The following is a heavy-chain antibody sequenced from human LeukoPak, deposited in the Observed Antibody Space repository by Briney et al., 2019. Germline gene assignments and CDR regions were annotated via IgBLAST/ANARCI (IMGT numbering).Heavy chain of an antibody. CDR2: ISYDGSNR. J-gene: IGHJ3*02. Sequence: GGSLRLSCAASGFTFSSYGMHWVRQAPGKGLEWVAVISYDGSNRYYADSVKGRFTISRDNSKNTLYLQMNSLRADDTAVYNFEKALRLMWRWLPLLPDAFDIWGQGTMVTVSS. V-gene: IGHV3-30*18. CDR1: GFTFSSYG. CDR3: EKALRLMWRWLPLLPDAFDI. D-gene: IGHD5-24*01.